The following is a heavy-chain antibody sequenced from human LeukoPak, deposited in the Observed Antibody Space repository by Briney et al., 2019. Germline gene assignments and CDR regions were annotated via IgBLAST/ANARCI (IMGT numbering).Heavy chain of an antibody. Sequence: GGSLRLSCAASGFTFSSYEMNWVRQAPGKGLEWVSYISSSGSTKYYVDSVKGRFTIYRDNAKSSLYLQMNSLRAEDTAVYYCARDGDLAPNVPFDYWGQGTLVTVSS. CDR3: ARDGDLAPNVPFDY. CDR1: GFTFSSYE. J-gene: IGHJ4*02. V-gene: IGHV3-48*03. CDR2: ISSSGSTK. D-gene: IGHD7-27*01.